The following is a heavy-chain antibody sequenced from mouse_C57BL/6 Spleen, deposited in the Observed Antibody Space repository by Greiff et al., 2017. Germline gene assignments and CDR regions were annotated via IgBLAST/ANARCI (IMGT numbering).Heavy chain of an antibody. D-gene: IGHD1-1*01. CDR3: ARDYGSRREYFDV. CDR1: GYTFTSYW. Sequence: VQLQQPGAELVKPGASVKLSCKASGYTFTSYWMHWVKQRPGQGLEWIGMIHPNSGSTNYNEKFKSKATLTVDKSSSTAYMQLSSLTSEDSAVYYCARDYGSRREYFDVWGTGTTVTVSS. CDR2: IHPNSGST. J-gene: IGHJ1*03. V-gene: IGHV1-64*01.